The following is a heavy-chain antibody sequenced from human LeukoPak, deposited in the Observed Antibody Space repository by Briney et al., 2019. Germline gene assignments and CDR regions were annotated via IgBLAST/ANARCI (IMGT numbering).Heavy chain of an antibody. CDR3: AGWNGGNERLHYYYGMDV. CDR2: IIPILGIA. J-gene: IGHJ6*02. CDR1: GGTFSSYA. Sequence: ASVKVSCKASGGTFSSYAIGWVRQAPGQGLEWMGRIIPILGIANYAQKFQGRVTITADKSTSTAYMELSSLRSEDTAVYYCAGWNGGNERLHYYYGMDVWGQGTTVTVSS. V-gene: IGHV1-69*04. D-gene: IGHD4-23*01.